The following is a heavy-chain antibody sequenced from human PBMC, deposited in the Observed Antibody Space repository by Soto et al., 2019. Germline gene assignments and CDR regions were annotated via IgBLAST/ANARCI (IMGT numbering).Heavy chain of an antibody. Sequence: QVQLVQSGAEVKKPGSSVKVSCKASGGTFSSYAISWVRQAPGQGLEWMGGIIPIFGTANYAQKLQGRVTITADKSTSTAYMEVRSLRSEDTAVYYCARRGGRGYSYDAGPYHYYGMDVWGHGTTVTVSS. J-gene: IGHJ6*02. D-gene: IGHD5-18*01. CDR3: ARRGGRGYSYDAGPYHYYGMDV. CDR1: GGTFSSYA. V-gene: IGHV1-69*06. CDR2: IIPIFGTA.